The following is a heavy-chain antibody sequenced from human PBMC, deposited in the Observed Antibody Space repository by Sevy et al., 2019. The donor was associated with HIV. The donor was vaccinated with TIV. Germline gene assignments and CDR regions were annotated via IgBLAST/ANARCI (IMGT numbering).Heavy chain of an antibody. CDR2: ISYDGNNK. D-gene: IGHD3-16*02. V-gene: IGHV3-30-3*01. CDR1: GFIFSGYA. J-gene: IGHJ4*02. Sequence: GGSLRLSCAASGFIFSGYAMYWVRQAPGKGLEWVAIISYDGNNKYYAYSVKGRFSISRDNSKNTLFLQMNSLRADDTAVYYCARDRYVYSLVYYFDSWGQGTLVTVSS. CDR3: ARDRYVYSLVYYFDS.